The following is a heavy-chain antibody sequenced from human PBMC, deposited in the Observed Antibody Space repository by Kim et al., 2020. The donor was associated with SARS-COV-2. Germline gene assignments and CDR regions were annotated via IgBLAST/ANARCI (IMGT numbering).Heavy chain of an antibody. CDR2: MNPNSGNT. Sequence: ASVKVSCKASGYTFTSYDINWVRQATGQGLEWMGWMNPNSGNTGYAQKFQGRVTMTRNTSISTAYMELSSLRSEDTAVYYCAREFGGSYYGYYYYGMDVWGQGTTVTVSS. J-gene: IGHJ6*02. V-gene: IGHV1-8*01. D-gene: IGHD1-26*01. CDR1: GYTFTSYD. CDR3: AREFGGSYYGYYYYGMDV.